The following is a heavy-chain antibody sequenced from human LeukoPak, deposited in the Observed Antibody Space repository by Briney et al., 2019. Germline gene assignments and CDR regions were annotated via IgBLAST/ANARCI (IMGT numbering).Heavy chain of an antibody. Sequence: ASVKVSCKVSGYTLTELSMHWVRQAPGKGLEWMGGFDPEDGETIYAQKFQGRVTMTEDTSTDTAYMELSSLRSVDTAVYYCATGSRSVLPWFGEFDYWGQGTLVTVSS. CDR2: FDPEDGET. D-gene: IGHD3-10*01. CDR1: GYTLTELS. V-gene: IGHV1-24*01. CDR3: ATGSRSVLPWFGEFDY. J-gene: IGHJ4*02.